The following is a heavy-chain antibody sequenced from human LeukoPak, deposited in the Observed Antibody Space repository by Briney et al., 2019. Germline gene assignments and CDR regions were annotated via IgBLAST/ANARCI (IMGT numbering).Heavy chain of an antibody. V-gene: IGHV1-2*06. CDR1: GYTFTGYF. J-gene: IGHJ4*02. D-gene: IGHD5-18*01. CDR2: LNPNNGGT. Sequence: GASVKVSCKASGYTFTGYFMHWVRQAPGQGLEWMGRLNPNNGGTNYAQKFQGRDTMTRDTSISTAYMELSRLRSDDTAVYYCAREISDGTFDYWGQGTLVTVSS. CDR3: AREISDGTFDY.